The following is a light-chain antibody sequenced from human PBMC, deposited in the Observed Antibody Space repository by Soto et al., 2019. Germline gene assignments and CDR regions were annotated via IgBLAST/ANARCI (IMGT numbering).Light chain of an antibody. CDR1: SSNIGAEYD. CDR2: GDN. J-gene: IGLJ1*01. CDR3: QSYDSSLTTFV. Sequence: HSVLTQPRCVCGAPGQRVAISCTGSSSNIGAEYDVHWYQQLPGTAPKRLIYGDNNRPSGVPDRFSGSKSGTSASLAITGLQPEDEADYYCQSYDSSLTTFVFGTGTKVTVL. V-gene: IGLV1-40*01.